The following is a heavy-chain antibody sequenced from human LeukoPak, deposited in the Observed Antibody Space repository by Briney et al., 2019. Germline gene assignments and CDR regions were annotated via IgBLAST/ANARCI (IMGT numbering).Heavy chain of an antibody. Sequence: SETLSLTCTVSGVSIRSYYWSWIRQPPGKGLEWIGEINHSGSTNYNPSLRSRVTISVDTSTNQFSLKLSSVTAADTAVYYCATIAVRPSYYYYGMDVWGQGTTVTVSS. CDR1: GVSIRSYY. D-gene: IGHD6-6*01. CDR2: INHSGST. V-gene: IGHV4-34*01. J-gene: IGHJ6*02. CDR3: ATIAVRPSYYYYGMDV.